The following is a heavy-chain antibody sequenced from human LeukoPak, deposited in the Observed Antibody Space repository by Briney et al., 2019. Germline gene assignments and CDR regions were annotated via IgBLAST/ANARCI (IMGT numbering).Heavy chain of an antibody. CDR2: IYYSGST. CDR1: GGSISSNNYY. V-gene: IGHV4-39*07. Sequence: SETLSLTCTVSGGSISSNNYYWGWIRQPPGKGLECIGSIYYSGSTYYNPSLKSRVTISVDTSKSQFSLKLNSVTAADTAVYYCARYCTSTSCSYKRGHDYWGQGTLVTVSS. CDR3: ARYCTSTSCSYKRGHDY. D-gene: IGHD2-2*01. J-gene: IGHJ4*02.